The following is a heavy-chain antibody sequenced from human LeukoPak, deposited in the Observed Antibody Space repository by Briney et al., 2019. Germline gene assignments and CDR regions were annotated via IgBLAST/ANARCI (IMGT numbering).Heavy chain of an antibody. Sequence: GGSLRLSCAASGFTFSDYYMSWIRQAPGKGLEWVSYIGSSGSTIYYADSVKGRFTISRDNAKSSLYLQMNSLRAEDTAVYYCARAGRYCSGGSCYGTYYYYYMDVWGKGTTVTVSS. J-gene: IGHJ6*03. CDR3: ARAGRYCSGGSCYGTYYYYYMDV. D-gene: IGHD2-15*01. CDR2: IGSSGSTI. CDR1: GFTFSDYY. V-gene: IGHV3-11*04.